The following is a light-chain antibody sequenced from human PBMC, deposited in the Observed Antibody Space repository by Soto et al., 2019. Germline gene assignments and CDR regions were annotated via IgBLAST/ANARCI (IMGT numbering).Light chain of an antibody. V-gene: IGKV3-20*01. CDR3: QQYGSSPRVT. Sequence: EIVMTQSPATLSVAPGESATLSCRASQSVSNNLTWYQQKPGQPPRLLIYGASTRATGVPGRFSGSGSGTDFTLTIRRLEPEAFAVYYCQQYGSSPRVTFAQGTRLEI. CDR2: GAS. J-gene: IGKJ5*01. CDR1: QSVSNN.